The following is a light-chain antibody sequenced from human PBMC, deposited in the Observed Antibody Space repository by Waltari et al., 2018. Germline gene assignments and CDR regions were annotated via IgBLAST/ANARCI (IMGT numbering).Light chain of an antibody. Sequence: DIVMTQSPLSLRVTPGEPASISCRSSQSLLHSNGYNYLDWYLQKPGQSPQLLIYLGSNRASGVPDRFSGSGSGTDFTLKISRVEAEDVGVYYCMQALQTPSGLTFGGGTKVEIK. CDR1: QSLLHSNGYNY. J-gene: IGKJ4*01. CDR2: LGS. CDR3: MQALQTPSGLT. V-gene: IGKV2-28*01.